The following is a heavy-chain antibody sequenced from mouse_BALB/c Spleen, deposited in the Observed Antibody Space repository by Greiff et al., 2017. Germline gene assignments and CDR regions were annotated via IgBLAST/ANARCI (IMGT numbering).Heavy chain of an antibody. J-gene: IGHJ4*01. CDR1: GYTFSSYW. CDR3: ARYYYGSSYDYAMDY. CDR2: ILPGSGST. Sequence: VQGVESGAELMKPGASVKISCKATGYTFSSYWIEWVKQRPGHGLEWIGEILPGSGSTNYNEKFKGKATFTADTSSNTAYMQLSSLTSEDSAVYYCARYYYGSSYDYAMDYWGQGTSVTVSS. V-gene: IGHV1-9*01. D-gene: IGHD1-1*01.